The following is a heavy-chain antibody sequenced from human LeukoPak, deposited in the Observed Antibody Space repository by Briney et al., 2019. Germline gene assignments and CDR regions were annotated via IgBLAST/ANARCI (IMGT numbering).Heavy chain of an antibody. Sequence: SVKVSCKASGGTFSSYAISWVRQAPGQGLEWMGGIIPILGTANYAQKFQGRVTITADESTSTAYMELSSLRSEDTAVYYCARSYSGYDEFYDYWGQGTLVTVSS. CDR3: ARSYSGYDEFYDY. D-gene: IGHD5-12*01. CDR2: IIPILGTA. CDR1: GGTFSSYA. J-gene: IGHJ4*02. V-gene: IGHV1-69*13.